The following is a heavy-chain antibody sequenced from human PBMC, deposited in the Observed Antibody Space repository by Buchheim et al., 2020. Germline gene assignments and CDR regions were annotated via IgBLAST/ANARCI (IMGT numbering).Heavy chain of an antibody. Sequence: QVQLVESGGGVVQPGRSLRLSCAASGFTFSSYGMHWVRQAPGKGLEWVAVIWYDGSNKYYADSVKGRFTIYRDNSKNTLYLQMNSLRAEDTAVYYCARVSSVLSYYYYGMDVWGQGTT. CDR2: IWYDGSNK. CDR3: ARVSSVLSYYYYGMDV. J-gene: IGHJ6*02. D-gene: IGHD2-15*01. V-gene: IGHV3-33*01. CDR1: GFTFSSYG.